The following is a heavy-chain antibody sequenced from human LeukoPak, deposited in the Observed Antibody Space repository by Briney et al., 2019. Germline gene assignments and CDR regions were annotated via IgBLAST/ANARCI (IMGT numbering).Heavy chain of an antibody. CDR1: GGTFTSYG. V-gene: IGHV1-18*01. D-gene: IGHD2-15*01. CDR2: ISAYNGNT. J-gene: IGHJ4*02. Sequence: ASVKVSCKASGGTFTSYGISWVRQAPGQGLEWMGWISAYNGNTNYAQKLQGRVTMTTDTSTSTAYMELRSLRSDDTAVYYCAVGGYCSGGSCYPSAGYWGQGTLVTVSS. CDR3: AVGGYCSGGSCYPSAGY.